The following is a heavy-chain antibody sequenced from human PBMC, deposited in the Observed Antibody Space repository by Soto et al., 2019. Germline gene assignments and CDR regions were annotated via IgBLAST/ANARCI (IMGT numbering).Heavy chain of an antibody. CDR2: IYYSGST. CDR1: VGSISSGGDY. D-gene: IGHD1-26*01. Sequence: ALSLTWPVSVGSISSGGDYGSWIRQHPGKGLEWIGYIYYSGSTYYNPSLKSRVTISVDTSKNQFSLKLSSVTAADTAVYYCARVVGAQQGYYYYYGMDVWGQGTTVTVSS. V-gene: IGHV4-31*02. CDR3: ARVVGAQQGYYYYYGMDV. J-gene: IGHJ6*02.